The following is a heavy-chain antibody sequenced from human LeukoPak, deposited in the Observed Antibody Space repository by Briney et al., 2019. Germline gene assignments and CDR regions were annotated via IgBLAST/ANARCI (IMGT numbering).Heavy chain of an antibody. J-gene: IGHJ3*02. CDR3: ATPFGVVNVDAFDI. D-gene: IGHD3-3*01. CDR1: GYSFTRYG. V-gene: IGHV1-69*05. Sequence: SVRVSCKASGYSFTRYGMTWVRQAPGQGLEWMGGIIPIFGTANYAQKFQGRVTITTDESTSTAYMELSSLRSEDTAVYYCATPFGVVNVDAFDIWGQGTMVTVSS. CDR2: IIPIFGTA.